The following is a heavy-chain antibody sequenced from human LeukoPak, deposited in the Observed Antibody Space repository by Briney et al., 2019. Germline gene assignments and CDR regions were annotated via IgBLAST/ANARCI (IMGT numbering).Heavy chain of an antibody. V-gene: IGHV4-34*01. CDR3: ARDSGRITMVRGVPRYYYYYMDV. CDR2: INHSGST. J-gene: IGHJ6*03. CDR1: GGSFSGYY. D-gene: IGHD3-10*01. Sequence: SETLSLTCAVYGGSFSGYYWSWIRQPPGKGLEWIGEINHSGSTNYNPSLKSRVTISVDTSKNQFSLKLSSVTAADTAVYYCARDSGRITMVRGVPRYYYYYMDVWGKGTTVTISS.